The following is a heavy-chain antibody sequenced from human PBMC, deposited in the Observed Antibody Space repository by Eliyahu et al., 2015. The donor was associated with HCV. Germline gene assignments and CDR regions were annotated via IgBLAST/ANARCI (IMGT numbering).Heavy chain of an antibody. Sequence: QVQLVQSGAEVKKPGASVKVSCKASGYTFTGYYMHWVRQAPGQGLEWMGWINPNSGGTNYAQKFQGRVTMTRDTSISTAYMELSRLRSDDTAVYYCARDSQYCSGGSCYDYWGQGTLVTVSS. CDR2: INPNSGGT. D-gene: IGHD2-15*01. J-gene: IGHJ4*02. CDR1: GYTFTGYY. CDR3: ARDSQYCSGGSCYDY. V-gene: IGHV1-2*02.